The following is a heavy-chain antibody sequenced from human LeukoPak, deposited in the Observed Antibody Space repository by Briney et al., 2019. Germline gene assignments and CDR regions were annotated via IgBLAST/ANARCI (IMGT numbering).Heavy chain of an antibody. CDR1: GYTFTSYG. Sequence: ASVKVSCKASGYTFTSYGISWVRQAPGQGLEWMGWMNPNSGNTGYAQKFQGRVTMTRNTSISTAYMELSSLRSEDTAVYYCARVKDSSSWYWYYYYMDVWGKGTTVTVSS. CDR3: ARVKDSSSWYWYYYYMDV. D-gene: IGHD6-13*01. CDR2: MNPNSGNT. V-gene: IGHV1-8*02. J-gene: IGHJ6*03.